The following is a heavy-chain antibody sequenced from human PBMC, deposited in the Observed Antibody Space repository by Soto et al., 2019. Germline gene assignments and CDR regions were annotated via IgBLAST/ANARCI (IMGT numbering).Heavy chain of an antibody. CDR2: IKEDGSEK. CDR1: GLTFSAYW. J-gene: IGHJ3*02. Sequence: GGSLRLSCAASGLTFSAYWMGWVRQAPGKGLEWVANIKEDGSEKYFVDSVKGRFTISRDNAKNSLYLHMTSLRAEDTAVYYCARSSGWRDVFDIWGQGTMVTVSS. D-gene: IGHD6-19*01. CDR3: ARSSGWRDVFDI. V-gene: IGHV3-7*01.